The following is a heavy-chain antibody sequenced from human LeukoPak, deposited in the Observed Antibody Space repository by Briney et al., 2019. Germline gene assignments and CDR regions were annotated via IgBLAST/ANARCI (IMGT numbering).Heavy chain of an antibody. V-gene: IGHV4-59*01. Sequence: SETLSLTCTVSGGSISSYYWSWIRQPPGKGLEWIGYIYYSGSTNYNPSLKSRVTISVDTSKNQFSLKLSSVTAADTAVYYCARSLAQDIVVVPAGYWGQGTLVTVSS. CDR2: IYYSGST. CDR3: ARSLAQDIVVVPAGY. D-gene: IGHD2-2*01. CDR1: GGSISSYY. J-gene: IGHJ4*02.